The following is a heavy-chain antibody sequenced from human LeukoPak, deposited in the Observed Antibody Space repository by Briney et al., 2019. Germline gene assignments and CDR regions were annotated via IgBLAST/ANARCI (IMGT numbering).Heavy chain of an antibody. D-gene: IGHD6-6*01. J-gene: IGHJ4*02. CDR3: ARQGPFSSSTIFDY. V-gene: IGHV3-21*01. CDR2: ISSSSSYI. CDR1: GFSFGSYS. Sequence: GGSLRLSCAASGFSFGSYSMNWVRQAPGKGLEWVSSISSSSSYIFYADSVKGRFTISRDNAKNSLYLQMNSLRAEDTAVYYCARQGPFSSSTIFDYWGQGTLVTVSS.